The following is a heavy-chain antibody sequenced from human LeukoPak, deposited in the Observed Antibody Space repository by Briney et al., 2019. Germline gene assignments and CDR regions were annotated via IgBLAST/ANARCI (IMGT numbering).Heavy chain of an antibody. CDR3: ARPLNAGGIDAFIS. CDR1: GGSISNDNFC. V-gene: IGHV4-39*01. J-gene: IGHJ3*02. CDR2: ITYSGSA. Sequence: SETLSLTCSVSGGSISNDNFCWGWIRQPPGKGLEWIGTITYSGSAYYNPSLESRVTISIDTSKHQFSLTLSSVTAADTATYYCARPLNAGGIDAFISGAKGQLSPSLQ.